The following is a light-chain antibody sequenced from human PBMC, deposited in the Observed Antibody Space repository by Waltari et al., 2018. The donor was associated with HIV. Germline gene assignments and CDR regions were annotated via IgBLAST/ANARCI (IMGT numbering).Light chain of an antibody. J-gene: IGKJ4*01. CDR2: DAS. Sequence: EIVLTPSPATLSLSPGERATLSCRASQSVSSYLAWYQQKPGQAPRLLIYDASNRATGIPARFSGSGSGTDFTLTISSLEPEDFAVYYCQQRSNWPPLTFGGGTKVEIK. CDR3: QQRSNWPPLT. V-gene: IGKV3-11*01. CDR1: QSVSSY.